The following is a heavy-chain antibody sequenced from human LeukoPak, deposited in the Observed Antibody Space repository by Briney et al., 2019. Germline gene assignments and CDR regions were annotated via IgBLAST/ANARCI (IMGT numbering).Heavy chain of an antibody. CDR3: ARSLDTAMDPLDY. CDR2: IYYSGST. J-gene: IGHJ4*02. CDR1: GGSISSGDYY. V-gene: IGHV4-30-4*08. Sequence: SETLSPTCTVSGGSISSGDYYWSWIRQPPGKGLEWIGYIYYSGSTYYNPSLKSRVTISVDTSKNQFSLKLSSVTAADTAVYYCARSLDTAMDPLDYWGQGTLVTVSS. D-gene: IGHD5-18*01.